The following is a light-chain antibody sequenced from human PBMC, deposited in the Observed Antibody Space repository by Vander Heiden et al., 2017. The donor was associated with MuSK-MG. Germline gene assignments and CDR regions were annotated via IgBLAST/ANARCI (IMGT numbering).Light chain of an antibody. Sequence: EIVLTQSPGTLSLSPGERATLSCRASQSVSSSYLAWYQQKPGQAPRLLIYGASSRATGIPDRFSGSGSGTDFTLTISRLEPEDFAVYYCQQYGSSPFTFDHGTKVDIK. V-gene: IGKV3-20*01. CDR1: QSVSSSY. J-gene: IGKJ3*01. CDR2: GAS. CDR3: QQYGSSPFT.